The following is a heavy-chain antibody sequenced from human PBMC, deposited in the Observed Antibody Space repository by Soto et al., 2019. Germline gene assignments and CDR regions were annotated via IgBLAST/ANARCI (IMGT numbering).Heavy chain of an antibody. CDR1: GGTFSSYA. D-gene: IGHD3-22*01. J-gene: IGHJ4*02. CDR3: ASQGYYDSSGYGRYYFDY. Sequence: SVKVSCKASGGTFSSYAISWVRQAPGQGLEWMGGIIPIFGTANYAQKFQGRVTITADESTSTAYMELSSLRSEDTAVYYCASQGYYDSSGYGRYYFDYWGQGTLVTVSS. V-gene: IGHV1-69*13. CDR2: IIPIFGTA.